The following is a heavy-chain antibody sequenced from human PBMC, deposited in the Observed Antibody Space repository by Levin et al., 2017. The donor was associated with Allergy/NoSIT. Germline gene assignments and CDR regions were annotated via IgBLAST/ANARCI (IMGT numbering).Heavy chain of an antibody. D-gene: IGHD3-3*01. CDR2: ISPDSGGT. CDR1: GYSFTDYY. J-gene: IGHJ6*02. V-gene: IGHV1-2*02. Sequence: GASVKVSCKASGYSFTDYYMHWVRQAPGQGLEWMGWISPDSGGTNFAQKFQGRVTMTRDTSISTAYMELSRLRSDDTAVYYCARIFLYGLDVWGQGTTVTVSS. CDR3: ARIFLYGLDV.